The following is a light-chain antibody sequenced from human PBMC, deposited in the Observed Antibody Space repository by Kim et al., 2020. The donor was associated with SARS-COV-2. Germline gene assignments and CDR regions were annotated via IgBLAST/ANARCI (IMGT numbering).Light chain of an antibody. V-gene: IGKV1-12*01. Sequence: DIQMTQYQSSVYASVGDRVTITCRASQGISSWLAWYQQIPGKAPKLLIYAASSLQSGVPSRFSGCGSGTDFTLPISSLLPEDFASYYCQLAYSFPLTFGGGTKVDIK. CDR2: AAS. J-gene: IGKJ4*01. CDR1: QGISSW. CDR3: QLAYSFPLT.